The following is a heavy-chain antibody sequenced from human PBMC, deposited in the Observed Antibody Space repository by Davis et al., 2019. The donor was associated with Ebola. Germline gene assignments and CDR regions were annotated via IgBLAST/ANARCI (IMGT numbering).Heavy chain of an antibody. CDR1: GFTFNIFD. V-gene: IGHV3-30*19. J-gene: IGHJ2*01. CDR3: ARDFPGGDWYFDL. CDR2: ISYDGSNR. D-gene: IGHD3-10*01. Sequence: GESLKISCAASGFTFNIFDMHWVRQAPGKGLEWVALISYDGSNRNYADSVKGRFTISRDNSKNTLYLQMSSLRAEDTAVYYCARDFPGGDWYFDLWGRGTLVTVSS.